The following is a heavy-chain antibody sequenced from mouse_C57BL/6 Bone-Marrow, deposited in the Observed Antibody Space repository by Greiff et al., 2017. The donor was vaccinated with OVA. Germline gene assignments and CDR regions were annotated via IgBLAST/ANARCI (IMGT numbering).Heavy chain of an antibody. CDR1: GYTFTSYG. D-gene: IGHD2-3*01. CDR3: AREGYDGYLLYAMDY. CDR2: IYPRSGNT. V-gene: IGHV1-81*01. Sequence: QVQLQQSGAELARPGASVKLSCKASGYTFTSYGISWVKQRTGQGLEWIGEIYPRSGNTYYNEKFKGKATLTADKSSSTAYMELRSLTSEDSAVYFCAREGYDGYLLYAMDYWGQGTSVTVSS. J-gene: IGHJ4*01.